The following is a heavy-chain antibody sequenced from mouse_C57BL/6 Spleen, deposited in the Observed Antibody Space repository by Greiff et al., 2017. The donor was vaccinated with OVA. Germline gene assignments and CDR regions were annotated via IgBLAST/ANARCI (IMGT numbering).Heavy chain of an antibody. J-gene: IGHJ1*03. CDR3: ARKLRLRYFDV. D-gene: IGHD3-2*02. Sequence: VQLQQSGPVLVKPGASVKMSCKASGYTFTDYYMNWVKQSHGKSLEWIGVINPSNGGTSYNQKFKGKATLTVDKSSSTAYMALNSLTSEDSAVYDCARKLRLRYFDVWGTGTTVTVSS. CDR1: GYTFTDYY. V-gene: IGHV1-19*01. CDR2: INPSNGGT.